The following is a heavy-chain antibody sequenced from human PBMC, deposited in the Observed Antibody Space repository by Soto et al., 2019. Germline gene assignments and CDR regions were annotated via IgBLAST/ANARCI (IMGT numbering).Heavy chain of an antibody. D-gene: IGHD5-18*01. J-gene: IGHJ5*02. CDR3: AKDLSEMDTAMVHP. CDR1: GFTFSSYA. Sequence: EVQLLESGGGLVQPGGSLRLSCAASGFTFSSYAMSWVRQAPGKGLEWVSAISGSGGSTYYADSVKGRFTISRDNSKKTLYLQMYSLRAEDTAVYYCAKDLSEMDTAMVHPWGQGTLVTVSS. V-gene: IGHV3-23*01. CDR2: ISGSGGST.